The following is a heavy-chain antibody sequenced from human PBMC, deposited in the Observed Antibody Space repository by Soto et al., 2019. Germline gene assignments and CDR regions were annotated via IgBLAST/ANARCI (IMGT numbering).Heavy chain of an antibody. V-gene: IGHV3-7*03. J-gene: IGHJ4*02. CDR2: IKQDGGST. CDR3: AKDQGSSWYEIDY. D-gene: IGHD6-13*01. Sequence: GGSLRLSCAASGFTFSSYWMSWVRQAPGKGLEWVANIKQDGGSTYYVDSVKGRFTISRDNSKNTLYLQMNSLRAEDTAVYYCAKDQGSSWYEIDYWGQGTLVTVSS. CDR1: GFTFSSYW.